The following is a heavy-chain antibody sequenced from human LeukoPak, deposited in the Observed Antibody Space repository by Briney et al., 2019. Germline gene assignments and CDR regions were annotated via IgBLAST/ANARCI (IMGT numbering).Heavy chain of an antibody. D-gene: IGHD5-18*01. CDR2: INAGNGNT. V-gene: IGHV1-3*01. CDR3: ANSHGYGYSDFDY. Sequence: GASVKVSCKASGYTFTSYAMHWVRQAPGQRLEWMGWINAGNGNTKYSQKFQGRVTITADESTSTAYMELSSLRSEDTAVYYCANSHGYGYSDFDYWGQGTLVTVSS. J-gene: IGHJ4*02. CDR1: GYTFTSYA.